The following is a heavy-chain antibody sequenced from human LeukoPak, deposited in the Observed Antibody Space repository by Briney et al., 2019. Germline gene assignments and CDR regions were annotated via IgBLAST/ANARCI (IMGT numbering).Heavy chain of an antibody. CDR2: ISYDGSNK. V-gene: IGHV3-30*18. Sequence: GGSLRLSCAASGFTFSSYDMHWVRQAPGKGLEWVAVISYDGSNKYYADSVKGRFTISRDNSKNTLYLQMNSLRAEDTAVYYCAKEYCSSTSCLSYYYYYYGMDVWGQGTTVTVSS. CDR3: AKEYCSSTSCLSYYYYYYGMDV. CDR1: GFTFSSYD. D-gene: IGHD2-2*01. J-gene: IGHJ6*02.